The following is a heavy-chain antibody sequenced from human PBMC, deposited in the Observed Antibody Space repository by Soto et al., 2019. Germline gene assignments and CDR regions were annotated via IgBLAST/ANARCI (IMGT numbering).Heavy chain of an antibody. CDR1: GDSVSSNSAA. Sequence: SQTLSLTCAISGDSVSSNSAAWNWIRQSPSRGLEWLGRTYYRSKWYNDYAVSVKSRITINPDTSKNQFSLQLNSVTPEDTAVYYCARDSRRQQWLVGGYYYYGMDVWGQGTTVTVSS. CDR2: TYYRSKWYN. V-gene: IGHV6-1*01. J-gene: IGHJ6*02. D-gene: IGHD6-19*01. CDR3: ARDSRRQQWLVGGYYYYGMDV.